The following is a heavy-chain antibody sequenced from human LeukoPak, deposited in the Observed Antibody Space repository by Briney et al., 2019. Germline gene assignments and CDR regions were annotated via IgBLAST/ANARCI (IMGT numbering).Heavy chain of an antibody. J-gene: IGHJ4*02. CDR3: ARDTMVRGVMDY. D-gene: IGHD3-10*01. CDR2: INPNSGGT. CDR1: GYTFTSYG. V-gene: IGHV1-2*02. Sequence: GASVKVSCKASGYTFTSYGISWVRQAPGQGLEWMGWINPNSGGTNYAQKFQGRVTMTRDTSISTAYMELSRLRSDDTAVYYCARDTMVRGVMDYWGQGTLVTVSS.